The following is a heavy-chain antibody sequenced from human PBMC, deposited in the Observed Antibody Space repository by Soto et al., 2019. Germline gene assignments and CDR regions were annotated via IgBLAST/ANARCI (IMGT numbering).Heavy chain of an antibody. CDR1: GFTFSSYS. J-gene: IGHJ6*02. CDR2: ISSSSSTI. V-gene: IGHV3-48*02. CDR3: GRDCGVDGANSEWLGGLRGMDV. D-gene: IGHD3-10*01. Sequence: EVQLVESGGGLVQPGGSLRLSCAASGFTFSSYSMNWVRQAPGKGLEWVSYISSSSSTIYYADSVKGRFTISRDNAKNSLYLQMNGLLDEDTALYCCGRDCGVDGANSEWLGGLRGMDVWGQGTTVTVSS.